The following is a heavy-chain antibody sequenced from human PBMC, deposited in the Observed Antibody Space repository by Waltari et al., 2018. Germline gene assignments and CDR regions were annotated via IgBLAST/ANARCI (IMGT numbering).Heavy chain of an antibody. CDR1: GFSFSSYG. Sequence: EVQLVESGGGLVQPGGSLRLSCAASGFSFSSYGMNWVRQAPGKWLEWVAHISGGGYPIYYADSVKCRFTISRDNAKNSLFLQMNGLRAEDTAVYYCAPMGASRLTWTDWGQGTLVTVSS. CDR2: ISGGGYPI. V-gene: IGHV3-48*01. CDR3: APMGASRLTWTD. D-gene: IGHD1-26*01. J-gene: IGHJ4*02.